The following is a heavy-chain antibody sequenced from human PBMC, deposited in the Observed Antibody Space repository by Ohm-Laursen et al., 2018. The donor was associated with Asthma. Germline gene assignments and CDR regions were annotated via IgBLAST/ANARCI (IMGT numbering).Heavy chain of an antibody. CDR1: GFTFSSYS. V-gene: IGHV3-21*01. CDR2: ISSSSYI. Sequence: SLRLSCTASGFTFSSYSMNWVRQAPGKGLEWVSSISSSSYIYYADSVKGRFTISRDNAKNSLYLQMNSLRAEDTAVYYCARDTGVAGTQYYFDYWGQGTLVTVSS. D-gene: IGHD6-19*01. CDR3: ARDTGVAGTQYYFDY. J-gene: IGHJ4*02.